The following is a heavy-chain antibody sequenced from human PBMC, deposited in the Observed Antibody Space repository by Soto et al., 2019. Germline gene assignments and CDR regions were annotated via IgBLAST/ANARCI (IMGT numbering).Heavy chain of an antibody. J-gene: IGHJ4*02. D-gene: IGHD6-13*01. Sequence: QVQLVESGAGVVQPGRSLRLSCVASGFTFSNYGMHWVRQAPGKGLEWLAVISYDGSNRHYADSVKGRFTISRDNSKNTQYLQMNSLRAEDTAVYYCAKDRRSSWSFDYWGQGTLVTVSS. CDR3: AKDRRSSWSFDY. CDR1: GFTFSNYG. CDR2: ISYDGSNR. V-gene: IGHV3-30*18.